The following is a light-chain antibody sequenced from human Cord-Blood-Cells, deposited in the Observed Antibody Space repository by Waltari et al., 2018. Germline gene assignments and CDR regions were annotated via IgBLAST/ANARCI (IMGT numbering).Light chain of an antibody. J-gene: IGKJ1*01. CDR1: QSVSSY. V-gene: IGKV3-11*01. Sequence: EIVLTQSPATLSLSPGERATLSCRASQSVSSYLAWYQQKPGQAPRLLIYDASNRATGTQARSIGSGFGTDFTLTITSLGLKNLAVYCGKQRSNGPPTLGKGTKGE. CDR3: KQRSNGPPT. CDR2: DAS.